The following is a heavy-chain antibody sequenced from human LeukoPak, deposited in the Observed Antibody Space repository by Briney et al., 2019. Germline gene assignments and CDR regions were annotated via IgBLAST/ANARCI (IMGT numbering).Heavy chain of an antibody. CDR3: AKSYSSSWYGTFDY. CDR2: ISGSGGST. Sequence: PGGSLRPSCAASGFTFSSYAMSWVRQAPGKGLEWVSAISGSGGSTYYADSVKGRLTISRDNSKNTLYLQMNSLRAEDTAVYYCAKSYSSSWYGTFDYWGQGTLVTVSS. V-gene: IGHV3-23*01. D-gene: IGHD6-13*01. CDR1: GFTFSSYA. J-gene: IGHJ4*02.